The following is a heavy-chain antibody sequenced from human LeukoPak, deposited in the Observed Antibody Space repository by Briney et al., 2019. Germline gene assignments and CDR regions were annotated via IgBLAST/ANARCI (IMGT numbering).Heavy chain of an antibody. V-gene: IGHV3-48*03. CDR2: ISSNGKTI. J-gene: IGHJ4*02. Sequence: QPGGSLRLSCSASGFAFSGREMAWVRQAPGKGLEWVSYISSNGKTILHADSVKGRITISRDNAKKSLYLQLGGLRVEDSAFYYCVRASYTEFDLHFDQWGQGTLVTVSS. CDR1: GFAFSGRE. CDR3: VRASYTEFDLHFDQ. D-gene: IGHD2-2*02.